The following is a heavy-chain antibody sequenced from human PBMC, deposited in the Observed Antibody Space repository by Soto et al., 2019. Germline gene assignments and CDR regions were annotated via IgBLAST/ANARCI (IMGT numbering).Heavy chain of an antibody. Sequence: SETLSLTCTVSGGSISSYYWSWIRQPPGKGLEWIGYIYYSGSTNYNPSLKSRVTISVDTSKNQFSLKLSSVTAADTAVYYCARVGATVTPDYYYYMDVWGKGTTVTVSS. CDR2: IYYSGST. J-gene: IGHJ6*03. V-gene: IGHV4-59*01. CDR3: ARVGATVTPDYYYYMDV. CDR1: GGSISSYY. D-gene: IGHD4-4*01.